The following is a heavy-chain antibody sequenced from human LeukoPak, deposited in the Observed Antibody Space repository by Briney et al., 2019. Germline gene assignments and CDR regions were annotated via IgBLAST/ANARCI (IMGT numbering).Heavy chain of an antibody. Sequence: SETLSLTCTVSGGSISSRTYYWSWIRQPAGKGLEWIGRIYTSGSTNYNPSLKSRITISVDTSKNQFSLKLSSVTAADTAVYYCARENNLSTVIGGWFDPWGQGTLVTVSS. CDR2: IYTSGST. D-gene: IGHD4-17*01. CDR3: ARENNLSTVIGGWFDP. V-gene: IGHV4-61*02. J-gene: IGHJ5*02. CDR1: GGSISSRTYY.